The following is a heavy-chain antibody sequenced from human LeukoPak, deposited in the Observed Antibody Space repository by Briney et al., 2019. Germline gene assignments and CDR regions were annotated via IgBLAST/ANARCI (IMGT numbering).Heavy chain of an antibody. J-gene: IGHJ4*02. CDR1: GFTFSSYS. D-gene: IGHD6-19*01. V-gene: IGHV3-48*02. Sequence: GGSLRLSCAASGFTFSSYSMNWVRQAPGKGLEWVSYISSSSSTIYYADSVKGRFTISRDNAKSSLYLQMNSLRDEDTAVYYCARDYRSSSGWTVDYWGQGTLVTVSS. CDR3: ARDYRSSSGWTVDY. CDR2: ISSSSSTI.